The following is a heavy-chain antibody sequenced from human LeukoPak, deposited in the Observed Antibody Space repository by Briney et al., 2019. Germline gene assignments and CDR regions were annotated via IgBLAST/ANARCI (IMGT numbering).Heavy chain of an antibody. Sequence: KPSETLSLTCTASGGSISSYYWSWIRQPPGKGLEWIGYIYYSGSTNYNPSLKSRVTISVDTSKNQFSLKLSSVTAADTAVYYCARDLQYYDYVWGSYDYYFDYWGQGTLVTVSS. J-gene: IGHJ4*02. CDR3: ARDLQYYDYVWGSYDYYFDY. D-gene: IGHD3-16*01. CDR1: GGSISSYY. V-gene: IGHV4-59*01. CDR2: IYYSGST.